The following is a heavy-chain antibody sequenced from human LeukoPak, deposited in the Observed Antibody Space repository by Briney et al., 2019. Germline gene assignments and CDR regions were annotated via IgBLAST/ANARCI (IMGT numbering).Heavy chain of an antibody. Sequence: ASVKVSCKASGYTFTSYGINWVRQAPGQGLEWIGWISAYNGNTNYAQNLQGRVTMTTDTSTSTACMELRSLRSDDTAVYYCARDRRSYCSGSSCDSGADYWGQGTLVTVSS. CDR3: ARDRRSYCSGSSCDSGADY. J-gene: IGHJ4*02. CDR2: ISAYNGNT. D-gene: IGHD2-15*01. CDR1: GYTFTSYG. V-gene: IGHV1-18*01.